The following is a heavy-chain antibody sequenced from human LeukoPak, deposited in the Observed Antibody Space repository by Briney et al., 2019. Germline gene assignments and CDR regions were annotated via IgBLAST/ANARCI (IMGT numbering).Heavy chain of an antibody. J-gene: IGHJ5*02. V-gene: IGHV3-23*01. CDR3: ANFYSNYVYWFDP. CDR1: GFTFSIYA. CDR2: ISGSGGST. Sequence: GGSLRLSCAASGFTFSIYAMSWVRQAPGKGLEWVSAISGSGGSTYYADSVKGRFTISRDNSKNTLYLQMNSLRAEDTAVYYCANFYSNYVYWFDPWGQGTLVTVSS. D-gene: IGHD4-11*01.